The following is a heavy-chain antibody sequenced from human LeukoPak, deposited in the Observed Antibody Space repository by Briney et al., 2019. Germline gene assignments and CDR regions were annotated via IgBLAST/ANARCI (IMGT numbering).Heavy chain of an antibody. CDR2: IYAGDST. D-gene: IGHD1-26*01. CDR3: ARDRGSGSYYGMDV. CDR1: GFTVSSSY. Sequence: PGVSLRLSCAASGFTVSSSYISWVRQAPGKGLEWVSVIYAGDSTYYADSVKGRFIISRDNSKNTVYLQMDSLRAEDTAVYYCARDRGSGSYYGMDVWGQGTTVTVSS. J-gene: IGHJ6*02. V-gene: IGHV3-53*05.